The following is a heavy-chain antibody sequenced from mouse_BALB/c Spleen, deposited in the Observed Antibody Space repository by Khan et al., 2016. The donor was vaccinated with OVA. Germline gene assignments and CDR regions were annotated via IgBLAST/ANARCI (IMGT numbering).Heavy chain of an antibody. V-gene: IGHV5-6*01. D-gene: IGHD1-1*01. Sequence: EVELVESGGDLVKPGGSLKLSCAASGFTFSTYGMSWVRQAPDKRLEWVATVSTGGSYTYYPDSVKGRFTISSDYAKNTLYLQMSGLRSENTAMFYCTRLAYYYDSEGFAYWGQGTLVTVSA. J-gene: IGHJ3*01. CDR1: GFTFSTYG. CDR2: VSTGGSYT. CDR3: TRLAYYYDSEGFAY.